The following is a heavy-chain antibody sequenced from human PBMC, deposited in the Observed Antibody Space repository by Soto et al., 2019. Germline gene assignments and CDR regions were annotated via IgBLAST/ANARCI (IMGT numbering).Heavy chain of an antibody. Sequence: KPSETLSLTCAASGGSISSSNWWSWVRQPPGKGLEWIGEIYHSGSTNYNPSLKSRVTISVDKSKNQFSLKLSSVTAADTAVYYCASWSGHRIWFDPWGQGTLVTVSS. D-gene: IGHD3-3*01. CDR3: ASWSGHRIWFDP. CDR1: GGSISSSNW. CDR2: IYHSGST. V-gene: IGHV4-4*02. J-gene: IGHJ5*02.